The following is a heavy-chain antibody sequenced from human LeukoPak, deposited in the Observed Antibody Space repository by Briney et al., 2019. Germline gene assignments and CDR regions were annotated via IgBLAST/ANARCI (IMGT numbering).Heavy chain of an antibody. Sequence: GRSPRLSCAASGFTFSSYGMHWVRQAPGKGLEWVAVISYDGNNKYYADSVKGRFTISGDNSKSTLYLQMDSLRAEDTAVYYCAKERGSYYDFWSGYSDYWGQGTLVTVSS. J-gene: IGHJ4*02. CDR3: AKERGSYYDFWSGYSDY. D-gene: IGHD3-3*01. CDR1: GFTFSSYG. V-gene: IGHV3-30*18. CDR2: ISYDGNNK.